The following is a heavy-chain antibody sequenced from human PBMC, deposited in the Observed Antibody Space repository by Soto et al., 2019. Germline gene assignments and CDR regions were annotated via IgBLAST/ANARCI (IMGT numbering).Heavy chain of an antibody. Sequence: QVQLQESGPGLVKPSETLSLTCTVSGGSISSYYWSWIRQPPGKGLEWIGYIYYSGSTNYNPSLKSRVTISVDTSKNQVSLKLSSVTAADTAVYYCARRYGRNFDYWGQGTLVTVSS. J-gene: IGHJ4*02. CDR3: ARRYGRNFDY. CDR1: GGSISSYY. CDR2: IYYSGST. D-gene: IGHD1-20*01. V-gene: IGHV4-59*01.